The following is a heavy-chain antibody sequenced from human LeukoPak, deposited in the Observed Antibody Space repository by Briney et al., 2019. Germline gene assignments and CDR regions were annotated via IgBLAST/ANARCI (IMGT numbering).Heavy chain of an antibody. CDR1: GFTFSNAW. CDR3: TTDQVGSSWPYYFDY. Sequence: GESLKISCAASGFTFSNAWMSWVRQAPGKGLEWVGRIKSKTDGGTTDYAAPVKGRFTISRDDSKNTLYLQMNSLKTEDTAVYYCTTDQVGSSWPYYFDYWGQGTLVTVSS. CDR2: IKSKTDGGTT. V-gene: IGHV3-15*01. J-gene: IGHJ4*02. D-gene: IGHD6-13*01.